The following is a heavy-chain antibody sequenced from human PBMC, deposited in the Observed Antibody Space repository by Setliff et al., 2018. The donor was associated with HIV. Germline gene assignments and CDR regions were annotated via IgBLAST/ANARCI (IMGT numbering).Heavy chain of an antibody. CDR3: ARHSPVTTEDYMDV. J-gene: IGHJ6*03. D-gene: IGHD4-17*01. Sequence: SETLSLTCTLSGDSVTTPYYWGWIRQPPGKGLEWVGSIYHSGAAYFTPSLKSRVTLSVDTSKNQFFLRLTSVSAADTGLYFCARHSPVTTEDYMDVWGKGTTVTVS. CDR1: GDSVTTPYY. V-gene: IGHV4-38-2*02. CDR2: IYHSGAA.